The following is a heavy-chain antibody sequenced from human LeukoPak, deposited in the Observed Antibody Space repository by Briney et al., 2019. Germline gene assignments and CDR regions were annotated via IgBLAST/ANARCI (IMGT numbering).Heavy chain of an antibody. Sequence: GASVKVSCKASGGTFSSYAISWVRQAPGQGLEWMGRIIPILGIANYAQKFQGRVTITADKSTSTAYMELSSLRSEDTAVYYCARDGGPYYYDSSGYLAGMDVWGQGTTVTVSS. CDR2: IIPILGIA. J-gene: IGHJ6*02. CDR1: GGTFSSYA. D-gene: IGHD3-22*01. CDR3: ARDGGPYYYDSSGYLAGMDV. V-gene: IGHV1-69*04.